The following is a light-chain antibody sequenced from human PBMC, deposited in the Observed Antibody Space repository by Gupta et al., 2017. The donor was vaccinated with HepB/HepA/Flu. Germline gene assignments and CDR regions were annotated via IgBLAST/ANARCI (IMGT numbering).Light chain of an antibody. Sequence: DIVMTQSPDSLAVSLGERATINCKSSQSVLYSSNNKNYLAWYQRKPGQPPKLLIYWASTRESGVPDRFSGSGSGTNFTLTISSLQVEDVAVYYCQQQDSTPYTFGQGTRLEIK. CDR1: QSVLYSSNNKNY. J-gene: IGKJ2*01. V-gene: IGKV4-1*01. CDR3: QQQDSTPYT. CDR2: WAS.